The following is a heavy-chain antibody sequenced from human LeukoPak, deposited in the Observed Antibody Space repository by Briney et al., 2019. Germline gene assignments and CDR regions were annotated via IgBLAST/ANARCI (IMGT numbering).Heavy chain of an antibody. J-gene: IGHJ4*02. CDR1: GFIFTSYS. CDR3: ARDDSLTYYYDTSGYYS. D-gene: IGHD3-22*01. V-gene: IGHV3-21*01. CDR2: ISSSRNYI. Sequence: GGSLRLSCAASGFIFTSYSMNWVRQAPGKGLEWVSSISSSRNYIYYADSVKGRFTISRDNAKNPLYLQMNSLRAEDTAVYYCARDDSLTYYYDTSGYYSWGQGTLVTVSS.